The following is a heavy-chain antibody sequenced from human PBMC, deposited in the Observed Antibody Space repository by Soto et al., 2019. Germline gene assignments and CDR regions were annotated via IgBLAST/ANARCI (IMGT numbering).Heavy chain of an antibody. CDR2: ISGSGGST. V-gene: IGHV3-23*01. D-gene: IGHD4-17*01. CDR1: GFTFSSYA. J-gene: IGHJ4*02. CDR3: VKDSFGTTVTTR. Sequence: EVQLLESGGGLVQPGGSLRLSCAASGFTFSSYAMSWVRQAPGKGLEWVSAISGSGGSTYYADSVKGRFTISRDNSKNTLYLQMNSLRAEDTAVYYCVKDSFGTTVTTRWGQGTLVTVSS.